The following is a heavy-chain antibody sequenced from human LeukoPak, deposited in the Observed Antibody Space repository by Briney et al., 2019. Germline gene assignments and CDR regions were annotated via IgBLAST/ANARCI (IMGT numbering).Heavy chain of an antibody. Sequence: GASVKVSCKASGYTLTSYAISWVRQAPGQGLEWRGGIIPILGIANYAQKFQGRVTITADKSTSTAYMELSSLRSEDTAVYYCTREGVYAPDPSSYHRDAFDIWGQGTVVIVSS. J-gene: IGHJ3*02. CDR3: TREGVYAPDPSSYHRDAFDI. CDR1: GYTLTSYA. D-gene: IGHD3-16*02. V-gene: IGHV1-69*10. CDR2: IIPILGIA.